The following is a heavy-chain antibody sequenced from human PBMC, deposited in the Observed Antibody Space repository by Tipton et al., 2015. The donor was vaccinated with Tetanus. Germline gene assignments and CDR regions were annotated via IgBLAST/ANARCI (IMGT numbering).Heavy chain of an antibody. J-gene: IGHJ4*02. CDR2: IYYSGST. D-gene: IGHD6-13*01. CDR1: GGSISSGGYY. Sequence: TLSLTCTVSGGSISSGGYYWSWIRQHPGKGLEWIGYIYYSGSTYYNPSLKSRVTISVDTSKNQFSLKLSSVTAADTAVYYCARRGVVCYSSSWYRGGYFDYWGQGTLVTVSS. V-gene: IGHV4-31*03. CDR3: ARRGVVCYSSSWYRGGYFDY.